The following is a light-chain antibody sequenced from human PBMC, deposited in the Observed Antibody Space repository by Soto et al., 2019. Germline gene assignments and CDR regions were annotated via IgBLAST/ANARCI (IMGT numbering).Light chain of an antibody. J-gene: IGLJ3*02. CDR2: EGS. V-gene: IGLV2-23*01. CDR1: SSDVGSYNL. CDR3: CSFAGSTTWV. Sequence: QSALTQTASVSGSPGQSITISCTGTSSDVGSYNLVSWYQQHPGKAPKLMIYEGSKRPSGVSNRFSGSKSGNTASLTISGLQAEYETDYYCCSFAGSTTWVFGGGTKLTDL.